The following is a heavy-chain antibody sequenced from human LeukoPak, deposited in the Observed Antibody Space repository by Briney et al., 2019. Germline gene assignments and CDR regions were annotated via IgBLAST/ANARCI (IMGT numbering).Heavy chain of an antibody. J-gene: IGHJ4*02. Sequence: GGSLRLSCAASEFTFNNYAMSWVRQAPGKGLEWVSAITGSGGDTYHADSVKGRFTISRDNSKNTLYLQMNSLRAEDTAVYYCAKPMTTVTTAINWDYWGQGTLVTVSS. V-gene: IGHV3-23*01. CDR1: EFTFNNYA. CDR3: AKPMTTVTTAINWDY. CDR2: ITGSGGDT. D-gene: IGHD4-17*01.